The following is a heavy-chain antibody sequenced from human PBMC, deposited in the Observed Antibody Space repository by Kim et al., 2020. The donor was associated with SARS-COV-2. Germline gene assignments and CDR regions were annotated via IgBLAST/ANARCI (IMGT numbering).Heavy chain of an antibody. V-gene: IGHV3-23*01. J-gene: IGHJ3*02. CDR3: AKGRVITFGGVIVPHDAFDI. CDR1: GFTFSSYA. Sequence: GGSLRLSCAASGFTFSSYAMSWVRQAPGKGLEWVSAISGSGGSTYYADSVKGRFTISRDNSKNTLYLQMNSLRAEDTAVYYCAKGRVITFGGVIVPHDAFDIWGQGTMVTVSS. D-gene: IGHD3-16*02. CDR2: ISGSGGST.